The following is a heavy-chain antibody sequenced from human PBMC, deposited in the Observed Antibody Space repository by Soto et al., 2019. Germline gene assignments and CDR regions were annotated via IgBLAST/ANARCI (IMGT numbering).Heavy chain of an antibody. D-gene: IGHD2-21*02. Sequence: SVKVSCKASGGTFSSYAISWVRQAPGQGLEWMGGIIPIFGTANYAQKFQGRVTITADKSTSTAYMELSSLRSEDTAVYYCAINCGGDCYSTGDYYYGMDVWGQGTAVTVSS. CDR1: GGTFSSYA. V-gene: IGHV1-69*06. CDR2: IIPIFGTA. CDR3: AINCGGDCYSTGDYYYGMDV. J-gene: IGHJ6*02.